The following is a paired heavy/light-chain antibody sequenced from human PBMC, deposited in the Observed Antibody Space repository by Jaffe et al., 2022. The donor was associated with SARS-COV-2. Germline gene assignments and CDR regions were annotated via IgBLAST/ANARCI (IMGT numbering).Light chain of an antibody. Sequence: QSALTQPPSASGSPGQSVTISCTGTSSDVGAYNYVSWYQQHPGKAPKLMIYEVRKRPSGVPDRFSGSKSGNTASLTVSGLQAEDEADYHCSSYAGTNNLVFGGGTKLTVL. V-gene: IGLV2-8*01. CDR2: EVR. CDR1: SSDVGAYNY. CDR3: SSYAGTNNLV. J-gene: IGLJ3*02.
Heavy chain of an antibody. CDR3: ARVGNYDSSAYYYPFDY. Sequence: QVQLQESGPGLVRPSETLSLTCTVSGDSVSRVGFFWSWIRQYPGKGLEWIGYIYYKGTTYYSPSLKSRITISLDTSKNQFSLKLSSVTAADTAMYYCARVGNYDSSAYYYPFDYWGQGTLVTVSS. D-gene: IGHD3-22*01. V-gene: IGHV4-31*03. CDR2: IYYKGTT. J-gene: IGHJ4*02. CDR1: GDSVSRVGFF.